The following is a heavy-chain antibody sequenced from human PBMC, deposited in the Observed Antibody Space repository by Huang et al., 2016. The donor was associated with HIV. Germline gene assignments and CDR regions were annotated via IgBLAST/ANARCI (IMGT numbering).Heavy chain of an antibody. V-gene: IGHV1-8*01. J-gene: IGHJ4*02. Sequence: QVQLVQSGAEVKKPGASVKVSCKASGYTFSNYDINWVRQDPGQGLEWMGWRNPSSGNTVYARKFQGRVTMTRSTSISTAYMELSRLRFEDTAVYYCATLPPVNYGRSGGRVRDYWGQGSLVTVSS. D-gene: IGHD2-15*01. CDR3: ATLPPVNYGRSGGRVRDY. CDR1: GYTFSNYD. CDR2: RNPSSGNT.